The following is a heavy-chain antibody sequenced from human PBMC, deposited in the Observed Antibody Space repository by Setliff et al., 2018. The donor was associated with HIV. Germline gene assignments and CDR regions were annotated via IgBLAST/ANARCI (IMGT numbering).Heavy chain of an antibody. CDR1: GYSISSGYY. Sequence: SETLSLTCAVSGYSISSGYYWGWIRQSPGKGLEWIGNIHHSGSTYYNPSLKSRVSISVDKSKNHLSLDLTSVTAADSAVYYCARSKPTDYDYYDSTGGGLGSFDIWGQGTMVTVSS. J-gene: IGHJ3*02. V-gene: IGHV4-38-2*01. CDR2: IHHSGST. D-gene: IGHD3-22*01. CDR3: ARSKPTDYDYYDSTGGGLGSFDI.